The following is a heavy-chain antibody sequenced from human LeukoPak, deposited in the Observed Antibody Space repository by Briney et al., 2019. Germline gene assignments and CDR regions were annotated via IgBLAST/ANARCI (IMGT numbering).Heavy chain of an antibody. CDR2: IYAGDSDT. Sequence: GESLKISCKGSGYSFTTYWIGWVRQMPGKGLEWMGIIYAGDSDTRYSPSFQAQVTISVDKSISTAYLQWSSLKASDTAMYYCARARYCSGGSCYAEYWGQGTLVTVSS. CDR1: GYSFTTYW. CDR3: ARARYCSGGSCYAEY. J-gene: IGHJ4*02. V-gene: IGHV5-51*01. D-gene: IGHD2-15*01.